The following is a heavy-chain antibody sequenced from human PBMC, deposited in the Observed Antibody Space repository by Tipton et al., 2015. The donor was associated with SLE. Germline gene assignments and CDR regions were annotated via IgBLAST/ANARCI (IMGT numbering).Heavy chain of an antibody. CDR3: ARDVEDLRSSPPAHGFDI. D-gene: IGHD4-17*01. Sequence: LRFSCTVSGGSVSSNNYYWGWIRQPPGKGLEWIGDVYYSGSSFYNPSLKSRVTISVDTSKNQLSLKLNSVTAADTAVYYCARDVEDLRSSPPAHGFDIWGQGTMVTVSS. CDR2: VYYSGSS. CDR1: GGSVSSNNYY. J-gene: IGHJ3*02. V-gene: IGHV4-39*07.